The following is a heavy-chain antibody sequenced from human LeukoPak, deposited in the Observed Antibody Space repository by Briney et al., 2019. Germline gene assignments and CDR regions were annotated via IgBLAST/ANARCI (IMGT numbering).Heavy chain of an antibody. V-gene: IGHV1-2*02. D-gene: IGHD3-9*01. J-gene: IGHJ5*02. CDR3: ARNFDMKGFDP. CDR1: GYAFTGYY. CDR2: INSDSGFT. Sequence: ASVKVSCKASGYAFTGYYMNWVRQAPGQGLEWMGWINSDSGFTKYAQKFQGRVTMTRDTSITTVYMDLTRLTSDDTAVYHCARNFDMKGFDPWGQGTLVTVSS.